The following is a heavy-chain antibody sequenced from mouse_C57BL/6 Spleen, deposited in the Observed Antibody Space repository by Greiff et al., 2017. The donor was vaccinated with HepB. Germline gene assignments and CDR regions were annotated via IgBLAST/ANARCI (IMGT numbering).Heavy chain of an antibody. J-gene: IGHJ3*01. CDR1: GYTFTDYN. CDR2: INPNNGGT. CDR3: ARDSSGYLWFAY. V-gene: IGHV1-18*01. D-gene: IGHD3-2*02. Sequence: EVQLQQSGPELVKPGASVKIPCKASGYTFTDYNMDWVKQSHGKSLEWIGDINPNNGGTIYNQKFKSKATLTVDTSSSTAYMQLSSLTSEDSAVYYCARDSSGYLWFAYWGQGTLVTVSA.